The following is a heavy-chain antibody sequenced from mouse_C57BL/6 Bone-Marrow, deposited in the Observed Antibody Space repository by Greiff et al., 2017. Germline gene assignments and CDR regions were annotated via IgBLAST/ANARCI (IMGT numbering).Heavy chain of an antibody. D-gene: IGHD1-1*01. CDR1: GFTFSSYA. Sequence: DVQLVESGGGLVKPGGSLKLSCAASGFTFSSYAMSWVRQTPEKRLEWVATISDGGSYTYYPDNVKGRFTIARDNTKNNQYLQMIHLKSEDTAMYYCARDNYYGSSPWFAYWGQGTLVTVSA. V-gene: IGHV5-4*01. J-gene: IGHJ3*01. CDR2: ISDGGSYT. CDR3: ARDNYYGSSPWFAY.